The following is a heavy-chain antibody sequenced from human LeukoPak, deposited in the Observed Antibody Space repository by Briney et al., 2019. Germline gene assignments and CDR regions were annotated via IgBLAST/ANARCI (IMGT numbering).Heavy chain of an antibody. Sequence: GGTLRLSCAASGFTFSTYAMSWVRQAPGKGLEWVSAISGSDTGTYYTDSVKGRFTISRDNSKNTLYLQMNSLTADDTAIYYCAKATGTLGNWGQGTLVTVSS. D-gene: IGHD1-1*01. CDR2: ISGSDTGT. J-gene: IGHJ4*02. CDR3: AKATGTLGN. V-gene: IGHV3-23*01. CDR1: GFTFSTYA.